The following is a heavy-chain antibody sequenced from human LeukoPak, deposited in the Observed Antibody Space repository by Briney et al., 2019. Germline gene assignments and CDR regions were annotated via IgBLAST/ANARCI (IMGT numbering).Heavy chain of an antibody. Sequence: PSETLSLTCAVSGYSISSGYYWGWIRQPPGEGLEWIGSIYHSGSTYYNPSLKSRVTISVDTSKNQFSLKLSSVTAADTAVYYCARPFYSSGAFDIWGQGTMVTVSS. D-gene: IGHD2/OR15-2a*01. V-gene: IGHV4-38-2*01. CDR2: IYHSGST. J-gene: IGHJ3*02. CDR1: GYSISSGYY. CDR3: ARPFYSSGAFDI.